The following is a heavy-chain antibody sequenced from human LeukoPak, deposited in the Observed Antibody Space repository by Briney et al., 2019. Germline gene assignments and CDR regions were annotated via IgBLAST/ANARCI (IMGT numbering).Heavy chain of an antibody. CDR2: IYYSGST. V-gene: IGHV4-59*01. D-gene: IGHD4-23*01. CDR3: ARMEAVVTPIDY. Sequence: SQTLSLTCTVSGGSISSYYWSWIRQPPGKGLEWVGYIYYSGSTNYNPSLKSRVTISVDTSKNQFSLKLSSVTAADTAVYYCARMEAVVTPIDYWGQGTLVTVSP. J-gene: IGHJ4*02. CDR1: GGSISSYY.